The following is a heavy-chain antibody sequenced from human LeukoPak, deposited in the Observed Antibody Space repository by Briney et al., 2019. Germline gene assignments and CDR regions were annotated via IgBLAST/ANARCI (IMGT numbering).Heavy chain of an antibody. CDR1: GGAFSGYY. CDR2: SKHSGST. Sequence: PSETLSLTCAVYGGAFSGYYWSWIRQPPAKGLDWIGESKHSGSTNYNPSLKSRVTISVDTSKNQFYLKLSSVTAADTAVYYCARKLERRAGDAFDIWGQGTMVTVSS. CDR3: ARKLERRAGDAFDI. V-gene: IGHV4-34*01. J-gene: IGHJ3*02. D-gene: IGHD1-1*01.